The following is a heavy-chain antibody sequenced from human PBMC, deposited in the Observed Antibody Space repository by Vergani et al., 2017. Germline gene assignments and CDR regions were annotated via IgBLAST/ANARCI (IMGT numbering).Heavy chain of an antibody. CDR2: TSTDGST. J-gene: IGHJ6*03. CDR3: ARETVVTSWDGYRFHYMDV. Sequence: QVQLQESAPGLVKPSQTLSLTCSVSGGAVNSGSNFWTWIRKPAGKGLEWIGRTSTDGSTNYNPSLKSRVTVSVDTSKTQISLRLTSVTAEDTAVYYCARETVVTSWDGYRFHYMDVWGKGTTVTVSS. V-gene: IGHV4-61*02. D-gene: IGHD3-16*02. CDR1: GGAVNSGSNF.